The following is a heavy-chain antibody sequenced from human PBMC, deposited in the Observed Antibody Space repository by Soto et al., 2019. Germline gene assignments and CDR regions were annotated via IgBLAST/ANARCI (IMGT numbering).Heavy chain of an antibody. CDR2: IYPGDSDT. V-gene: IGHV5-51*01. J-gene: IGHJ6*02. Sequence: GESLKISCQGSGYSFASYWIGWVRQMPGKDLEWMGIIYPGDSDTRYSPSFQGQVTISADKSLRTAYLQWTSLKASDTALGYCAGTRSFTLGCYYDGRYVWGRETTVTVSS. CDR3: AGTRSFTLGCYYDGRYV. D-gene: IGHD6-6*01. CDR1: GYSFASYW.